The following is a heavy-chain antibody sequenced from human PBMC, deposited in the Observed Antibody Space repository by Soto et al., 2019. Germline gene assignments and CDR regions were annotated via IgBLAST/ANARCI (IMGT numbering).Heavy chain of an antibody. D-gene: IGHD1-1*01. CDR3: ARGRYGDY. V-gene: IGHV1-18*01. J-gene: IGHJ4*02. Sequence: QVHLVQSGAEVKKPGASVKVSCQGSGYAFTTYGITWVRQAPGRGLEWMGWISAHNDNTNYAQKLQGRVTVTRDTSTSTAYMELRSLRYDDTAVYYCARGRYGDYWGQGALVTVSS. CDR1: GYAFTTYG. CDR2: ISAHNDNT.